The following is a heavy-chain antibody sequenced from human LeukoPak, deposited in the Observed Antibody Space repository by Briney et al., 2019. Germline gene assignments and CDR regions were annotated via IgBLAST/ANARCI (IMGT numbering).Heavy chain of an antibody. CDR1: GGSFSGYY. V-gene: IGHV4-34*01. J-gene: IGHJ3*02. CDR3: ARGLIPHAFDI. CDR2: INHSGST. Sequence: SETLSLTCAGYGGSFSGYYWSWIRQPPGKGLEWIGEINHSGSTNYNPSLKSRVTISVDTSKNQFSLKLSSVTAADTAVYYCARGLIPHAFDIWGQGTMVTVSS. D-gene: IGHD2-21*01.